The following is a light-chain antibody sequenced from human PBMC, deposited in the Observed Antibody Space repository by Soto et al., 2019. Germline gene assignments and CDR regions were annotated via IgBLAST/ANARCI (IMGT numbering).Light chain of an antibody. J-gene: IGKJ4*01. CDR1: QSISSW. Sequence: MTQSPATLSVSPGERAVLSCRASQSISSWLAWYQQKPGKAPKLLIYDASSLESGVPSRFSGSGSGTEFTLTISSLQPDDFATYYCQQYNSYSPLTFGGGTKVDIK. CDR2: DAS. CDR3: QQYNSYSPLT. V-gene: IGKV1-5*01.